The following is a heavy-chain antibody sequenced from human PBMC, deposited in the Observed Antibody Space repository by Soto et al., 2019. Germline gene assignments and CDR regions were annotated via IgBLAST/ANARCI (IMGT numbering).Heavy chain of an antibody. D-gene: IGHD2-15*01. J-gene: IGHJ4*02. CDR1: GGTFSSYA. Sequence: VQLVQSGAEVKKPGSSVKVSCKASGGTFSSYAISWVRQAPGQGLEWMGGIIPIFGTANYAQKFQGRVTITADESTSTAYMELSSLRSEDTAVYYCARESRYCSGASCYVLPGIDYWGQGTLVTVSS. CDR2: IIPIFGTA. CDR3: ARESRYCSGASCYVLPGIDY. V-gene: IGHV1-69*12.